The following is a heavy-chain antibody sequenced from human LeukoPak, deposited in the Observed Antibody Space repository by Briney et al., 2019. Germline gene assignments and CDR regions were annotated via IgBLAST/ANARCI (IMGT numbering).Heavy chain of an antibody. CDR1: GFTFSSYA. CDR3: ARDSSSVWFGELLYYFDY. CDR2: ISYDGSNK. D-gene: IGHD3-10*01. J-gene: IGHJ4*02. Sequence: GGSLRLSCAASGFTFSSYAMHWDRQAPGKGLEWVAVISYDGSNKYYADSVKGRFTISRDNSKNTLYLQMNSLRAEDTAVYYCARDSSSVWFGELLYYFDYWGQGTLVTVSS. V-gene: IGHV3-30-3*01.